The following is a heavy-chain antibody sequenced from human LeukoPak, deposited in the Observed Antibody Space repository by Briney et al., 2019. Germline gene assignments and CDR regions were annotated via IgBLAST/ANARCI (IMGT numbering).Heavy chain of an antibody. Sequence: SGTLSLTCTVSGGSISSSSYYWGWIRQPPGKGLEWIGSIYYSGSTYYSPSLKSRVTISVDTSKNQFSLKLSSVTAADTAVYYCARFASQYSSLSYYYYYMDVWGKGTTVTISS. J-gene: IGHJ6*03. V-gene: IGHV4-39*01. CDR2: IYYSGST. D-gene: IGHD6-19*01. CDR1: GGSISSSSYY. CDR3: ARFASQYSSLSYYYYYMDV.